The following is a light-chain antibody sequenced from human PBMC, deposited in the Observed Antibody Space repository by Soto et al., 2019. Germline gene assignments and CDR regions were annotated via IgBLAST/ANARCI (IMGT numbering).Light chain of an antibody. J-gene: IGLJ1*01. CDR3: QSYDSSLSEV. Sequence: QSVLTQPPSVSGAPGQRVTISCTGTSSNIGAGYDVHWYQQLPGTAPKLLIYVNNNRPSGVPDRFSGSKSGTSASLAITGLQAEDEADYYCQSYDSSLSEVFGTGTKVTVL. CDR2: VNN. CDR1: SSNIGAGYD. V-gene: IGLV1-40*01.